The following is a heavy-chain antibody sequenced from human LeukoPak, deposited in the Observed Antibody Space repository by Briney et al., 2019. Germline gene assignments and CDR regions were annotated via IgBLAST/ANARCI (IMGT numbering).Heavy chain of an antibody. V-gene: IGHV4-34*01. J-gene: IGHJ5*02. Sequence: SETLSLTCAVYGGSFSGYYWSSMGQPPGKGLEGSGGINHSGSTNYNPSLQSRVTITVDTSKNQFSLKLRSVAAAGTAVYYCARTRRARTTVVTRGNWFDPWGQGTLVTVSS. CDR3: ARTRRARTTVVTRGNWFDP. CDR1: GGSFSGYY. D-gene: IGHD4-23*01. CDR2: INHSGST.